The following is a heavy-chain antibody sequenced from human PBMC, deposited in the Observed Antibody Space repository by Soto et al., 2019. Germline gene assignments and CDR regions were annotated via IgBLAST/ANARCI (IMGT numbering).Heavy chain of an antibody. Sequence: ASVKVSCKASGYTFTSYGISWVRQAPGQGLEWMGWISAYNGNTNYAQKLQGRVTMTTDTSTSTAYMELRSLRSDDTAVYYCARPGLHYDSSGPSPSDYWGQGTLVTVSS. CDR3: ARPGLHYDSSGPSPSDY. V-gene: IGHV1-18*01. D-gene: IGHD3-22*01. J-gene: IGHJ4*02. CDR1: GYTFTSYG. CDR2: ISAYNGNT.